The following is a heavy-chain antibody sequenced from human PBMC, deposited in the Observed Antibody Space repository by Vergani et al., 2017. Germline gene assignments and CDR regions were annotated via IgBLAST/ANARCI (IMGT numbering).Heavy chain of an antibody. V-gene: IGHV3-30-3*01. CDR3: ARVGPPYYYDSSGYY. CDR2: ISYDGSNK. Sequence: QVQLVESGGGVVQPGRSLRLSCAASGFTFSSYAMHWVRQAPGKGLEWVAVISYDGSNKYYADSVKGRFTISRDNSKNTLYLQMNSLRAEDTAVYYCARVGPPYYYDSSGYYWGQGTLVTVSS. D-gene: IGHD3-22*01. J-gene: IGHJ4*02. CDR1: GFTFSSYA.